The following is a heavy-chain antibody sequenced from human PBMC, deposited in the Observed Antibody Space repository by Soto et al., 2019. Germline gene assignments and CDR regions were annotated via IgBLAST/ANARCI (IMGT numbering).Heavy chain of an antibody. Sequence: EVQLVESGGGLVQPGGSLRFSGAASGFTFSSYWMHWVGQAPGKGLVWVSRIISDGSSTSYADSVKGRFTISRDNAKNTLYLQMNSLRAEDTAVYYCVRTSLVVAAATREDYWGQGTLVTVSS. CDR1: GFTFSSYW. CDR2: IISDGSST. CDR3: VRTSLVVAAATREDY. V-gene: IGHV3-74*01. J-gene: IGHJ4*02. D-gene: IGHD2-15*01.